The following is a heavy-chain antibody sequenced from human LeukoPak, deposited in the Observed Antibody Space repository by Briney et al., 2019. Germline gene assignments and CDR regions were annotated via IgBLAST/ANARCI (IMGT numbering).Heavy chain of an antibody. D-gene: IGHD3-10*01. Sequence: SETLSLTCTVSGGSISSYYWSWIRQPPGKGLEWIGYYSGGTNYSPSLKSRVTILVDTSKNQFSLKLSSVTAADTAVYYCARRGEGFGVALGYWGQGTLVTVSS. V-gene: IGHV4-59*08. J-gene: IGHJ4*02. CDR2: YSGGT. CDR1: GGSISSYY. CDR3: ARRGEGFGVALGY.